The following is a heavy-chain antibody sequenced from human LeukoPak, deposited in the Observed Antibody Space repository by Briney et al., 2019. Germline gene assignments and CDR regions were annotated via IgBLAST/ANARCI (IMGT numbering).Heavy chain of an antibody. Sequence: PSETLSLTCTVSGGSMSSYYWSWIRQPPGKGLEWIGYIYYSGSTNYNPSLKSRVTISVDTSKNQFSLKLSSVTAADTAVYYCASQPRYCSGGSCSDAFDIWGQGTMVTVSS. CDR1: GGSMSSYY. CDR3: ASQPRYCSGGSCSDAFDI. V-gene: IGHV4-59*01. CDR2: IYYSGST. J-gene: IGHJ3*02. D-gene: IGHD2-15*01.